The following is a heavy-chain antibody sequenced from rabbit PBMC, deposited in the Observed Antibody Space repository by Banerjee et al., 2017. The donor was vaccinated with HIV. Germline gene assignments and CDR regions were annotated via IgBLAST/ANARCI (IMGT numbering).Heavy chain of an antibody. J-gene: IGHJ4*01. V-gene: IGHV1S45*01. D-gene: IGHD8-1*01. CDR3: ARDIVGSSFDMGL. CDR1: GFSFSSSYY. Sequence: QEQLEESGGDLVQPEGSLTLTCTASGFSFSSSYYMCWVRQAPGKGLEWIACIYTGSGGRTYYASWAKGRFTISKTSSTTVTLQMTSLTAADTATYFCARDIVGSSFDMGLWGPGTLVTVS. CDR2: IYTGSGGRT.